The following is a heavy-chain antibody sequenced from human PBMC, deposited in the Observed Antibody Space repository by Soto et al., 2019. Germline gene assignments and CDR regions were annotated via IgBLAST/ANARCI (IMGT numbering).Heavy chain of an antibody. V-gene: IGHV3-23*01. J-gene: IGHJ4*02. D-gene: IGHD3-9*01. CDR1: GITFGSPA. Sequence: GSLRLSCVGSGITFGSPAMSLVRQAPGEGLEWVSTITDTGGDTKYADSVRGRFTISRDNSKNTLYLLMSRLRAEDSALYFCARGSEESYQVSRNFDLWGLGTLVTVSS. CDR3: ARGSEESYQVSRNFDL. CDR2: ITDTGGDT.